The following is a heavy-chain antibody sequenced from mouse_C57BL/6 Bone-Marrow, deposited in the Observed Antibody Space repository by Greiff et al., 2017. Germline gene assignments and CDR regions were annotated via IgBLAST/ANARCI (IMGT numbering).Heavy chain of an antibody. D-gene: IGHD1-1*01. V-gene: IGHV1-85*01. CDR1: GYTFTSYD. Sequence: QVQLQQSGPELVKPGASVKLSCKASGYTFTSYDINWVKQRPGQGLEWIGWIYPRDGSTKYTEKFKGKATLTVDTSSSTAYMELHSLTSEDSAVYFCVPIYYYGSSAYFDVWGTGTTVTVSS. CDR2: IYPRDGST. CDR3: VPIYYYGSSAYFDV. J-gene: IGHJ1*03.